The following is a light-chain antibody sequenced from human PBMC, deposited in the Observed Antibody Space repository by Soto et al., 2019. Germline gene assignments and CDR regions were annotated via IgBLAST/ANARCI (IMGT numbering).Light chain of an antibody. CDR1: SSDVGAYNY. J-gene: IGLJ1*01. V-gene: IGLV2-14*01. CDR3: FTHRGGDSHV. Sequence: QSVLTQPASVSRSPGQSITISCTGTSSDVGAYNYVSWYQQYPGKAPKLMIYGVTNRPPAVSNRFSGSKTGNTASLTISGLHAEDEADYYCFTHRGGDSHVFGTGTKATVL. CDR2: GVT.